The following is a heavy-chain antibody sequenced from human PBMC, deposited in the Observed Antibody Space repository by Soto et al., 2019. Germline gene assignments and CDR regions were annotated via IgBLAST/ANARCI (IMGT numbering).Heavy chain of an antibody. J-gene: IGHJ4*02. CDR1: GFTMFDHY. V-gene: IGHV3-72*01. CDR2: IRNKPNNYIT. CDR3: VRVNLVPSHRFFDY. D-gene: IGHD2-15*01. Sequence: GGSLRLSCAASGFTMFDHYMDWVRQTPEKGLEWVSRIRNKPNNYITEYATSVRGRFSISRDDSKNSVYLQMNSLRIEDTALYYCVRVNLVPSHRFFDYWGPGTLVTVSS.